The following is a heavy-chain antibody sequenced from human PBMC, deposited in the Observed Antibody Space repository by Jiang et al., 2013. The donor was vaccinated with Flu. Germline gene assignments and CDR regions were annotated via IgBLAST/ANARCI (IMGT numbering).Heavy chain of an antibody. J-gene: IGHJ6*03. Sequence: LLKPSETLSLTCAVYGGSFSGYYWSWIRHSPGKGLEWIGEINHSGSTNYNPSLKSRVTISLDTSKNQFSLKLSSVTAADTAVYYCARVIELVVYYYMDVWGQRDHGHRLL. CDR2: INHSGST. V-gene: IGHV4-34*01. D-gene: IGHD6-6*01. CDR3: ARVIELVVYYYMDV. CDR1: GGSFSGYY.